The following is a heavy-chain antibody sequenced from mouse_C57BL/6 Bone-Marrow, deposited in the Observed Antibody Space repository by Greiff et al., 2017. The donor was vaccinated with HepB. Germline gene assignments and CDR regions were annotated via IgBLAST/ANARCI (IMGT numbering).Heavy chain of an antibody. CDR2: IDPANGNT. J-gene: IGHJ4*01. Sequence: EVQLQQSVAELVRPGASVKLSCTASGFNIKNTYMHWVKQRPEQGLEWIGRIDPANGNTKYAPKFQGKATITADTSSNTAYLQLSRLTSEDTAIYYCARGVIFPYYYGSSYLYYYAMDYWGQGTSVTVSS. CDR1: GFNIKNTY. D-gene: IGHD1-1*01. CDR3: ARGVIFPYYYGSSYLYYYAMDY. V-gene: IGHV14-3*01.